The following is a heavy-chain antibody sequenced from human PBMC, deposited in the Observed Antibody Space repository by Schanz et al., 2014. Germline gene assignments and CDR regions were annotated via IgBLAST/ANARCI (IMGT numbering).Heavy chain of an antibody. J-gene: IGHJ6*02. V-gene: IGHV3-23*01. Sequence: PGGSLRLSCAASGFTFGSYGMSWVRQGPGKGLEWVSGISGGGGTRNYADSVKGRFTVFRVNSKRTLYLEINDPRAEDTAVYYCAKDSCSSTTCYGYGMDVWGQGSTVTVSS. CDR2: ISGGGGTR. CDR3: AKDSCSSTTCYGYGMDV. CDR1: GFTFGSYG. D-gene: IGHD2-2*01.